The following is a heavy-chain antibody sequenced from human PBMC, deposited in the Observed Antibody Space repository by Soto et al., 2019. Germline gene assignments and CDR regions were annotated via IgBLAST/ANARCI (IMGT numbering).Heavy chain of an antibody. D-gene: IGHD4-17*01. V-gene: IGHV1-69*12. Sequence: QVQLVQSGAEVKKPGSSVKVSCKASGGTFSSYAISWVRQAPGQGLEWMAGIIPLFGTADYAQKFQGRVTITADESTSTAYMELSSPRSEDTAVYYCASNYGDYRYYDGMDVWGQGTTVTVSS. CDR1: GGTFSSYA. J-gene: IGHJ6*02. CDR3: ASNYGDYRYYDGMDV. CDR2: IIPLFGTA.